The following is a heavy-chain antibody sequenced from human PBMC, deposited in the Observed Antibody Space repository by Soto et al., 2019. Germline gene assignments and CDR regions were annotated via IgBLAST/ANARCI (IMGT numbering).Heavy chain of an antibody. J-gene: IGHJ4*02. CDR2: INHSGNT. D-gene: IGHD4-17*01. CDR3: ARSGDDYGAYIDY. CDR1: GYSISSGYY. Sequence: VVSGYSISSGYYWGWTRQPPGKGLEWIGSINHSGNTYYNPSLKSRATISVDTSKNQVSLXXXSXXXAXTAVYYCARSGDDYGAYIDYWGQGTLVTVSS. V-gene: IGHV4-38-2*01.